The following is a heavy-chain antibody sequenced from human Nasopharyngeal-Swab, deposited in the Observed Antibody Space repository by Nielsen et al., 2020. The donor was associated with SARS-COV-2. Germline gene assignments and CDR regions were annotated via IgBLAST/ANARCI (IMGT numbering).Heavy chain of an antibody. CDR1: GFTFSSYD. J-gene: IGHJ3*02. D-gene: IGHD3-10*01. V-gene: IGHV3-13*01. CDR3: ARANLGYYYGSGSYAFDI. CDR2: IGTAGDT. Sequence: GGSLRLSCAASGFTFSSYDMHWVRQATGKGLEWVSAIGTAGDTYYPGSVKGRFTISRENAKNSLYLQMNSLRAGDTAVYYCARANLGYYYGSGSYAFDIWGQGTMVTVSS.